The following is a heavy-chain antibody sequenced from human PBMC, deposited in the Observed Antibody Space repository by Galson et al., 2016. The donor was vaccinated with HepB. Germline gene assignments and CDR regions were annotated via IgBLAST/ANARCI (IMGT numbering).Heavy chain of an antibody. J-gene: IGHJ1*01. CDR1: GYTFTNYY. CDR2: INPNRGAT. CDR3: AKDHVYYYDASGFFYPPNFGF. D-gene: IGHD3-22*01. V-gene: IGHV1/OR15-1*04. Sequence: SVKVSCKASGYTFTNYYIHWVRQVPGQGLEWMGRINPNRGATLYVQKFQGRVTISRDKSKSTLFLEMNSLRPEDTATYYCAKDHVYYYDASGFFYPPNFGFWGQGTLVTVSS.